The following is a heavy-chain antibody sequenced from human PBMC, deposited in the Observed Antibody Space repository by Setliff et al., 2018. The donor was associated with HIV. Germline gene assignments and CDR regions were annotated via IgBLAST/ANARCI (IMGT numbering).Heavy chain of an antibody. V-gene: IGHV3-53*01. Sequence: GGSLRLSCEVSGFAGRTNYMTWVRQAPGKGLEWVSIIYSGNSPYYAASVRGRFTISRDSSKNTLYLEMHNLRADDTAVYFCAREPKEALYAFDIWGPGTMVTVSS. CDR1: GFAGRTNY. J-gene: IGHJ3*02. CDR3: AREPKEALYAFDI. CDR2: IYSGNSP.